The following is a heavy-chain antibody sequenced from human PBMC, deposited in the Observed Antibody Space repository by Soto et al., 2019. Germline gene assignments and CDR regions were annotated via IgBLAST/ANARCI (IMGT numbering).Heavy chain of an antibody. Sequence: QVQLVQSGAEVKKPGASVKVSCKASGYTFTSYAMNWVRQAPGQRLEWMGWINAGNGNTKYSQKFQGRVTITRDTSASTAYMELSSLRSEDTAVYYCARDTGYSYDDYWGQGTLVTVSS. CDR3: ARDTGYSYDDY. J-gene: IGHJ4*02. CDR1: GYTFTSYA. CDR2: INAGNGNT. D-gene: IGHD5-18*01. V-gene: IGHV1-3*01.